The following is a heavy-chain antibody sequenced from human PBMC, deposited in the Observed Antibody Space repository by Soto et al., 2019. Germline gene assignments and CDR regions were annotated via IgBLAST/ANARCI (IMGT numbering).Heavy chain of an antibody. CDR2: INHLGSI. D-gene: IGHD2-21*01. Sequence: SETLSLTCVVSGGSLSDYFWSWIRQPPGMALEWIGEINHLGSINYNPSLKSRVTMSVDTSKNQFSLTLNSVTAADAATYYCARGGISHWAYFYYMDVWDRGTTVTVS. CDR1: GGSLSDYF. V-gene: IGHV4-34*01. CDR3: ARGGISHWAYFYYMDV. J-gene: IGHJ6*03.